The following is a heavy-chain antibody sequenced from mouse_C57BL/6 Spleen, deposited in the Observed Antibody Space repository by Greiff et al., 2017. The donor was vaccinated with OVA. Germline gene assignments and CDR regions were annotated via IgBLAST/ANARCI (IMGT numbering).Heavy chain of an antibody. CDR2: FYPGSGSI. D-gene: IGHD4-1*01. V-gene: IGHV1-62-2*01. Sequence: QVQLQQSGAELVKPGASVKLSCKASGYTFTEYTIHWVKQRSGQGLEWIGWFYPGSGSIKYNEKFKDKATLTADKSSSTVYMELSRLTSEDSAVYYCARREGGDWEEVYYFDDWGQGATLTVSS. J-gene: IGHJ2*01. CDR1: GYTFTEYT. CDR3: ARREGGDWEEVYYFDD.